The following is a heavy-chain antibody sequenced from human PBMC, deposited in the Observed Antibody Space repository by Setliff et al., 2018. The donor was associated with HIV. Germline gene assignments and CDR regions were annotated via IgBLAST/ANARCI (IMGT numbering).Heavy chain of an antibody. CDR1: GYTFTDYF. CDR2: INPNSGGT. J-gene: IGHJ4*02. Sequence: ASVKVSCKASGYTFTDYFMHWVRQAPGQGLEWIGRINPNSGGTKYSQEFLGRVTMTRDTSINTAYMQLSGLRSDDTAVYFCARDVFAYYYGSGSYIDYWGQGTLVTVSS. V-gene: IGHV1-2*06. CDR3: ARDVFAYYYGSGSYIDY. D-gene: IGHD3-10*01.